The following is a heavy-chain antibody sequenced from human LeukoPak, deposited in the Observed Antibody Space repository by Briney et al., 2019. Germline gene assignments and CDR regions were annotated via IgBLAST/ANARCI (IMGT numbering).Heavy chain of an antibody. V-gene: IGHV4-4*08. CDR1: GFTFTNAW. CDR3: ARENSGSYGS. J-gene: IGHJ3*01. CDR2: IYTSGST. D-gene: IGHD1-26*01. Sequence: GSLRLSCAASGFTFTNAWMNWVRQTPGKGLEWIGRIYTSGSTNYNPSLKSRVTISVDTSKNQFSLKLSSVTAADTAVYYCARENSGSYGSWGQGTMVTVSS.